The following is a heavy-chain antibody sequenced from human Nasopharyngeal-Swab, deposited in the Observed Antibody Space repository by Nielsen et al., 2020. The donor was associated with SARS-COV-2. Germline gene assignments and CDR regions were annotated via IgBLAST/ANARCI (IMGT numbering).Heavy chain of an antibody. Sequence: WIRQPPGKGLEWVSSISSGSSYIYYADSVKGRFTISRDNAKNSLYLQMNSLRAEDTAVYYCARSITFGGVIAERHFDYWGQGTLVTVLL. J-gene: IGHJ4*02. CDR2: ISSGSSYI. CDR3: ARSITFGGVIAERHFDY. V-gene: IGHV3-21*01. D-gene: IGHD3-16*02.